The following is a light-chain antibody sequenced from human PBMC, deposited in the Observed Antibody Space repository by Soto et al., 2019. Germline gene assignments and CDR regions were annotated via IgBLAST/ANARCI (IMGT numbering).Light chain of an antibody. CDR2: EVS. J-gene: IGLJ2*01. CDR1: SSDVGGYNY. Sequence: QSALTQPPSASGSPGQSVTISCTGTSSDVGGYNYVSWYQQQPGKAPKLMIYEVSKRPSGVPDRFSGSKSGNTASLTVSGLQAEDEADYYCSSYAGSNNLFGGGTKLTVL. V-gene: IGLV2-8*01. CDR3: SSYAGSNNL.